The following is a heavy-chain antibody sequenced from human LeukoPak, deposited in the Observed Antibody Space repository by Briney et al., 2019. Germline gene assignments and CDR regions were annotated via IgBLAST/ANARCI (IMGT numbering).Heavy chain of an antibody. CDR2: IYSDGNT. J-gene: IGHJ3*02. Sequence: GGSLRLSCAASGFTVSSNYMSWVRQAPGKGLEWVSVIYSDGNTFYPDSVKGRFSISRDNSNNTLFLQMNSLRADDTAVYYCARIHSAGGAFDIWGQGTMVTVSS. D-gene: IGHD1-26*01. V-gene: IGHV3-53*01. CDR3: ARIHSAGGAFDI. CDR1: GFTVSSNY.